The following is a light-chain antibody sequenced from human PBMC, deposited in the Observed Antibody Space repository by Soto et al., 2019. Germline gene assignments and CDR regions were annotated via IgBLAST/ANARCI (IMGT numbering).Light chain of an antibody. V-gene: IGKV3-11*01. J-gene: IGKJ5*01. CDR2: DVS. CDR1: QSVSGY. CDR3: PQRNYWQVT. Sequence: EVVLTQSPVTLSLAPGERATLSCRASQSVSGYLAWYQQKPGQAPRLLIYDVSNRATGIPARFSGSGSGTDFTLTISSLEPEDFAIYYCPQRNYWQVTFGQGTRLEI.